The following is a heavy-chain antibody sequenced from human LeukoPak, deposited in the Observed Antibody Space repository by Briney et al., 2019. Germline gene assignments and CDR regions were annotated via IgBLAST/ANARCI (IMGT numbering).Heavy chain of an antibody. CDR3: ARGGYCSSTSCYLVAWFDP. V-gene: IGHV4-31*03. CDR1: GGSISSGGYY. Sequence: SETLSLTCTVSGGSISSGGYYWSWIRQHPGKGLEWIGYIYYSGSTYYNPSLKSRVTISVDTSENQFSLKLSSVTAADTAVYYCARGGYCSSTSCYLVAWFDPWGQGTLVTVSS. D-gene: IGHD2-2*01. CDR2: IYYSGST. J-gene: IGHJ5*02.